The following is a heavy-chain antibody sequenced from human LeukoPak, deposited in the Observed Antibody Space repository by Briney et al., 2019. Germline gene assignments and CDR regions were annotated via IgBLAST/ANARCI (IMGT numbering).Heavy chain of an antibody. D-gene: IGHD3-22*01. V-gene: IGHV3-9*01. CDR3: AKDSSGYYGYFDY. CDR1: GFTFDDYA. Sequence: GGSLRLSCAASGFTFDDYAMHWVRQAPGKGLEWVSGISWNSGSMGYADSVKGRFTISRDNPKNTLYLQMNSLRAEDTAVYYCAKDSSGYYGYFDYWGQGTLVTVSS. CDR2: ISWNSGSM. J-gene: IGHJ4*02.